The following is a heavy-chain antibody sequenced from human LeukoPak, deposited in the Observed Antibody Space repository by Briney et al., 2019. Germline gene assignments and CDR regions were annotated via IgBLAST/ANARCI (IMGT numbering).Heavy chain of an antibody. CDR2: MNPNSGNT. CDR1: GYTFTSYD. V-gene: IGHV1-8*03. Sequence: ASVTVSCKASGYTFTSYDINWVRQAPGQGLEWMGWMNPNSGNTDNAQKFQGRVTITRNTSTSTAYMELSSLRSEDTAVYYCARASTYYDFWDGSSFYYFEYWGQGTLVSVS. D-gene: IGHD3-3*01. J-gene: IGHJ4*02. CDR3: ARASTYYDFWDGSSFYYFEY.